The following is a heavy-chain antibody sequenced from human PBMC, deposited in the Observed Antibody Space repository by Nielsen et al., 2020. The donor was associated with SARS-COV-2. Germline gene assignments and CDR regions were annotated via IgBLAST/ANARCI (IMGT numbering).Heavy chain of an antibody. CDR2: INPNSGGT. Sequence: ASVKVSCMASGYTFTGYYMHWVRQAPGQGLEWMGWINPNSGGTNYAQKFQGRVTMTRDTSISTAYMELSRLRSDDTAVYYCARTGIAVAGIDFDYWGQGTLVTVSS. CDR1: GYTFTGYY. CDR3: ARTGIAVAGIDFDY. J-gene: IGHJ4*02. D-gene: IGHD6-19*01. V-gene: IGHV1-2*02.